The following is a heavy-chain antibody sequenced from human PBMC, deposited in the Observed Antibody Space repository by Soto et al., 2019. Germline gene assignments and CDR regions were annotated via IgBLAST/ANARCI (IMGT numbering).Heavy chain of an antibody. CDR1: GFTFSSYA. D-gene: IGHD3-22*01. CDR2: ISISGGST. Sequence: PGGFMRLSCAASGFTFSSYAMSWVRQAPGKGLEWVSAISISGGSTYYADSVKGRFTISRDSSRTTLYLQMNSLRAEDTAVYFCAKDLRDSSGYSYYIDSWGQGTLVTVSS. V-gene: IGHV3-23*01. J-gene: IGHJ4*02. CDR3: AKDLRDSSGYSYYIDS.